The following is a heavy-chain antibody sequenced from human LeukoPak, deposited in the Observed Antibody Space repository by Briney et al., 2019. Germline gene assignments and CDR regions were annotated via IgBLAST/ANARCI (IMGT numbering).Heavy chain of an antibody. V-gene: IGHV4-39*01. J-gene: IGHJ4*02. CDR2: IYYSGST. CDR3: ARPPYYGSGSYFLI. D-gene: IGHD3-10*01. CDR1: GGSISSYY. Sequence: SETLSLTCTVSGGSISSYYWSWIRQPPGKGLEWIGSIYYSGSTYYNPSLKSRVTISVDTSKNQFSLKLSSVTAADTAVYYCARPPYYGSGSYFLIWGQGTLVTVSS.